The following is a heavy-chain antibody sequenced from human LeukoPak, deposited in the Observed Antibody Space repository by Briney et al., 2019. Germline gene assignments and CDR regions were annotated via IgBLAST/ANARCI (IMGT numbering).Heavy chain of an antibody. CDR3: ARQDLYGSPLYFDY. V-gene: IGHV4-39*01. J-gene: IGHJ4*02. Sequence: SETLSLTCTVSGGSISSSSYYWGWIRQPPGKGLEWIGSIYYSGSTYYNPSLKSRVTISVDTSKNQFSLKLSSVTAADTAVYYCARQDLYGSPLYFDYWGQGTLVTVSS. D-gene: IGHD3-10*01. CDR2: IYYSGST. CDR1: GGSISSSSYY.